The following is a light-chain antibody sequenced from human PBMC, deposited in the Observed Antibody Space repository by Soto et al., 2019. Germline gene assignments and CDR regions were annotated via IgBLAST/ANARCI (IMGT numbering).Light chain of an antibody. V-gene: IGKV3-11*01. CDR2: DAS. CDR3: QQRSNWPPIT. Sequence: IVFSQSPATLSLSPGERATLSCRASQSVKTFLVWYQQRSGQAPRLLIYDASHRAAGIPARFSGSGFGTDFTLTISSLEPEDAAVYYCQQRSNWPPITFGQGTRLE. CDR1: QSVKTF. J-gene: IGKJ5*01.